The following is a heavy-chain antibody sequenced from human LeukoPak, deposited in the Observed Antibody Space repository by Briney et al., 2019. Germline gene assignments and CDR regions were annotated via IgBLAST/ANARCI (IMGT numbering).Heavy chain of an antibody. D-gene: IGHD3-16*01. Sequence: AGGSLRLSCAASGXTFSSYAMSWVRQAPGKGLEWVSAISGSGASTYYADSVKGRFTISRDNSKNTLYVQMNGLRAEDTAVYYCAKSQFGGVFDGFDIWGQGTMVTVSS. J-gene: IGHJ3*02. CDR3: AKSQFGGVFDGFDI. V-gene: IGHV3-23*01. CDR2: ISGSGAST. CDR1: GXTFSSYA.